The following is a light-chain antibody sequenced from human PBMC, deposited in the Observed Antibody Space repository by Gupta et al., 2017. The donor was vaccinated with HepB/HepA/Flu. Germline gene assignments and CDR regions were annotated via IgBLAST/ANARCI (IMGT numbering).Light chain of an antibody. CDR3: QRTDSTLWT. V-gene: IGKV1-39*01. J-gene: IGKJ1*01. CDR2: AAS. CDR1: QSISTS. Sequence: DIQMTQSPSSLSASVGDRVTITCRASQSISTSLNWYQQKPGKPPRLLIYAASALQGGVPSRFSGSGSGTDFALTISRLQPEDFATYFCQRTDSTLWTFGQGTKVEIK.